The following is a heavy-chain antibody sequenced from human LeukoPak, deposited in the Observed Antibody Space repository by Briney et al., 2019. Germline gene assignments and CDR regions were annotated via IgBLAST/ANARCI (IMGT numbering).Heavy chain of an antibody. D-gene: IGHD3-3*01. Sequence: GGSLRLSCAASGFTFSSDAMSWVRQAPGKGLEWVSAISGSGGSTYYADSVKGRFTISRDNSKNTLYLQMNSLRAEDTAVYYCAKSDFCSGYLHYFDYWGQGTLVTVSS. J-gene: IGHJ4*02. CDR2: ISGSGGST. V-gene: IGHV3-23*01. CDR1: GFTFSSDA. CDR3: AKSDFCSGYLHYFDY.